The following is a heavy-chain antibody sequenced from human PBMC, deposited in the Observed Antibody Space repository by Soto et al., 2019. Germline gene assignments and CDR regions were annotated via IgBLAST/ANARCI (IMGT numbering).Heavy chain of an antibody. CDR1: GYTFTGYY. Sequence: GASVKVSCKASGYTFTGYYMHWVRQAPGQGLEWMGAIIPFFDTVDYSQNFQGRVTITADDSRTTAYMELSSLTSEDTAMYYCAREAATRHVRWYFDQWGQVTLVTVSS. D-gene: IGHD1-1*01. CDR3: AREAATRHVRWYFDQ. J-gene: IGHJ4*02. V-gene: IGHV1-69*13. CDR2: IIPFFDTV.